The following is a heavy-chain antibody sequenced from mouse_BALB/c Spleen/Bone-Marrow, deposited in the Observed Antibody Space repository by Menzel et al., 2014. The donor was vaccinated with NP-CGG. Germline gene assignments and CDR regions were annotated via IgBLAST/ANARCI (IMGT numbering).Heavy chain of an antibody. CDR1: GFTSSNFG. Sequence: EVQVVESGGGLVQPGGSRKPSCAASGFTSSNFGMHWFRQSPEKGLEWVAFVSPGSTIIYYADTVKGQLTIPRVNHGNAQYLQRTSLRSEDTAIYYCARSHFYGKYFDYWGQGTTLTVSS. J-gene: IGHJ2*01. V-gene: IGHV5-17*02. CDR3: ARSHFYGKYFDY. CDR2: VSPGSTII. D-gene: IGHD2-1*01.